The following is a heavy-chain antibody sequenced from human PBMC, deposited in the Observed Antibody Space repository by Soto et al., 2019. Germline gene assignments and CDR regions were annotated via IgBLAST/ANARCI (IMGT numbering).Heavy chain of an antibody. V-gene: IGHV3-23*01. CDR1: GFTFSSYA. Sequence: GSLRLSCAASGFTFSSYAMSWVRQAPGKGLEWVSAISGSGGSTYYADSVKGRFTISRDNSKNTLYLQMNSLRAEDTAVYYCAKGSYCSSTNCYPLFDYWGQGTLVTVSS. D-gene: IGHD2-2*01. CDR2: ISGSGGST. CDR3: AKGSYCSSTNCYPLFDY. J-gene: IGHJ4*02.